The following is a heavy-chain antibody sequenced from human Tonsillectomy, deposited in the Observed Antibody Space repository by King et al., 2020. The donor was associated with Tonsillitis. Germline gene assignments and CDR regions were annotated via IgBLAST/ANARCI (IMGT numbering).Heavy chain of an antibody. D-gene: IGHD1-26*01. Sequence: VQLVESGGGLVQPGRSLRLSCAASGFTFDDYAMHWVRQAPGKGLEWVSGISWNSGSIAYADSVKGRFTISRDNAKNSLYLQMHSLRAEDTALYSFAKDMGVGATGDAFDIWGQGTMVTVSS. J-gene: IGHJ3*02. CDR2: ISWNSGSI. CDR3: AKDMGVGATGDAFDI. V-gene: IGHV3-9*01. CDR1: GFTFDDYA.